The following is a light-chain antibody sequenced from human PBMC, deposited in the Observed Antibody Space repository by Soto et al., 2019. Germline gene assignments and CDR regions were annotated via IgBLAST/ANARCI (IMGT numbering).Light chain of an antibody. Sequence: QSVLTQPASVSGSPGQSITISCTGTNSDVGSSNYVSWYQQHPGKAPKLMIYDVSNRPSGVSNRFSGSKSGNTASLTVSGLQAEDGADYYCSSYTSSSTPYVFGTGTKLTVL. J-gene: IGLJ1*01. V-gene: IGLV2-14*01. CDR3: SSYTSSSTPYV. CDR2: DVS. CDR1: NSDVGSSNY.